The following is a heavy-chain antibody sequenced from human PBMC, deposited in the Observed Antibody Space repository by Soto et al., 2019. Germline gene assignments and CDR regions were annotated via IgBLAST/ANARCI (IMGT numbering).Heavy chain of an antibody. D-gene: IGHD5-12*01. CDR2: ISDGGDST. CDR3: AKKGLRGDYYYYMDV. V-gene: IGHV3-23*01. J-gene: IGHJ6*03. Sequence: GGSLRLSCTVSGFTFSYYAMSWLRLAPGKGLEWVSGISDGGDSTHYADSVKGRFTISRDNSKNTLYLQMNSLRAEDTAVYYCAKKGLRGDYYYYMDVWGKGTTVTVSS. CDR1: GFTFSYYA.